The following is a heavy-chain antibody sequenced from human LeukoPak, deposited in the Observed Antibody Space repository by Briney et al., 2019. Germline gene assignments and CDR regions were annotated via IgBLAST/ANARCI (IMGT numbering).Heavy chain of an antibody. J-gene: IGHJ6*03. D-gene: IGHD6-13*01. CDR3: ARGAVSWFYYYCMDV. Sequence: ASVKVSCKASGYTFTGYYMHWVRQAPGQGLEWMGWINPNSGGTNYAQKFQGRVTMTRDTSISTAYMELSRLRSDDTAVYYCARGAVSWFYYYCMDVWGKGTTVTVSS. V-gene: IGHV1-2*02. CDR1: GYTFTGYY. CDR2: INPNSGGT.